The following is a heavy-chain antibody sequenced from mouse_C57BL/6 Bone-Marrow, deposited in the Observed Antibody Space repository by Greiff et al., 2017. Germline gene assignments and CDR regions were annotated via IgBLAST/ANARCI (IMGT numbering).Heavy chain of an antibody. CDR2: INPYNGGT. CDR1: GYTFTDYY. J-gene: IGHJ1*03. Sequence: EVQLQQSGPVLVKPGASVKMSCKASGYTFTDYYMNWVKQSHGKSLEWSGVINPYNGGTSYNQKFKGKATLTVDKSSSTAYMELNSLTSEDSAVYYCARPYYWNWYFDVWGTGTTVTVSS. V-gene: IGHV1-19*01. D-gene: IGHD1-1*01. CDR3: ARPYYWNWYFDV.